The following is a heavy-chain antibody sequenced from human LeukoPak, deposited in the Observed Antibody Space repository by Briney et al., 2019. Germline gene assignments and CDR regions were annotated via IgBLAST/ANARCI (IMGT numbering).Heavy chain of an antibody. J-gene: IGHJ4*02. CDR2: SYYTGST. CDR1: GGSITNYY. V-gene: IGHV4-59*01. CDR3: ARGSPSPDN. Sequence: PSETLSLTCIVSGGSITNYYWSWIRQPPGKGLEWIGYSYYTGSTHYNPSLMSRVTISVDTSMNQFSLKLNSVTAADTAVYYCARGSPSPDNWGQGTLVTVSS.